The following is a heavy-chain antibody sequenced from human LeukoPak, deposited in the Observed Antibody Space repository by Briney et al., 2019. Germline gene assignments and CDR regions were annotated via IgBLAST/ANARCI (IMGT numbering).Heavy chain of an antibody. J-gene: IGHJ4*02. CDR2: IYYSGTT. CDR1: GGSISSYY. V-gene: IGHV4-59*01. CDR3: ARGSDGFPADY. Sequence: SETLSLTCTVSGGSISSYYWNWIRQPPGRGLESIGYIYYSGTTNYNPSLKSRVTISVDTSKNQFSLNLSSVTAADTAVYYCARGSDGFPADYWGQGTLVTVSS. D-gene: IGHD2-21*01.